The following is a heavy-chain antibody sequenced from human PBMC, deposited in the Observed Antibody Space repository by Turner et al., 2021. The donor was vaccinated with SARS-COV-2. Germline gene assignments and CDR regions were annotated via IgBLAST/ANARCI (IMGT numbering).Heavy chain of an antibody. CDR1: GASMRSGDDY. CDR3: ARVRGTCGDGGGCYSGGMDV. CDR2: IYNSVST. Sequence: QVQLQQSAPGLVKPSQTLSLTCTVSGASMRSGDDYWTWVRQHPGKGLEWNGYIYNSVSTYYNPSLKSRLTLSADPSKNQFSLNLKSLTAADTAVYYCARVRGTCGDGGGCYSGGMDVWGQGTTVIVSS. J-gene: IGHJ6*02. V-gene: IGHV4-31*03. D-gene: IGHD2-15*01.